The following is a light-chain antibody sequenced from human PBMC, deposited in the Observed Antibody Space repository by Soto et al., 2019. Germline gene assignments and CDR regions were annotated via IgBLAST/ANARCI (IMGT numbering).Light chain of an antibody. CDR3: QQYNVYPLT. Sequence: DVQMTQSPSSLSASVGDRGTITCLASQDINSWLAWYQQKPGHDPKSLIYAASSLQTGAPSRFSGCESGSDFTLTISSLQSEDSATYFCQQYNVYPLTFGGGTKGEIK. J-gene: IGKJ4*01. CDR2: AAS. V-gene: IGKV1D-16*01. CDR1: QDINSW.